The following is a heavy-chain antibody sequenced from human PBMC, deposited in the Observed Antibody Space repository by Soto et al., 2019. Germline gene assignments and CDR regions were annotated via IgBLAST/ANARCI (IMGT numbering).Heavy chain of an antibody. V-gene: IGHV3-9*01. CDR3: AKVFGSGGYDYYCYYMDV. J-gene: IGHJ6*03. CDR2: IGWNSGSI. CDR1: GFTFDDYA. Sequence: GGSLRLSCAASGFTFDDYAMHWVRQAPGKGLEWVSGIGWNSGSIGYADSVKGRFTISRDNAKNSLYLQMNSLRAEDTALYYCAKVFGSGGYDYYCYYMDVWGKGTTVTVSS. D-gene: IGHD3-10*01.